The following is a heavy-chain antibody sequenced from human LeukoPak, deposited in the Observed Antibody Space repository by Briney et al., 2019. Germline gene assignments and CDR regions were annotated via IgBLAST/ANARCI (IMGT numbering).Heavy chain of an antibody. D-gene: IGHD2-2*02. Sequence: SVKVSCKASEGTFSSYAISWVRQAPGQGLEWMGGIIPIFGTANYAQKFQGRVTITTDESTSTAYMELSSLRSEDTAVYYCARGGHTRYCSSTSFYTGAAFDIWGQGTMVTVSS. CDR3: ARGGHTRYCSSTSFYTGAAFDI. V-gene: IGHV1-69*05. CDR2: IIPIFGTA. CDR1: EGTFSSYA. J-gene: IGHJ3*02.